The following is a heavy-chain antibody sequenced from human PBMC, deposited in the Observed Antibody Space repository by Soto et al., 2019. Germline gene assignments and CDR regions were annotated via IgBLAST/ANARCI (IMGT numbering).Heavy chain of an antibody. Sequence: QVQLVESGGDVVQPGRSLRVSCAASGFTFSDNGMHWVRQAPGKGLEWVAVISYDGSNKYYADSVKGRFTISRNNSKNKLYLQMNSLRVEDTAVYYCAKSGYDYGMDVWGQGTTVTVSS. D-gene: IGHD1-26*01. V-gene: IGHV3-30*18. J-gene: IGHJ6*02. CDR1: GFTFSDNG. CDR2: ISYDGSNK. CDR3: AKSGYDYGMDV.